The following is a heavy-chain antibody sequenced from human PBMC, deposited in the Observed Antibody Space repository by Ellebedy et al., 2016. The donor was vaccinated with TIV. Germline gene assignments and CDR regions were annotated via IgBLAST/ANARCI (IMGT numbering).Heavy chain of an antibody. D-gene: IGHD5-24*01. Sequence: PGGSLRLSCKGSGYSFTSYWIGWVRQMPGKGLEWMGIIYPGDSDTRYSPSFQGQVTISADKSISTAYLQWSSLKASDTAMYYCARLKRSMATIPWGAFDIWGQGTMVTVSS. V-gene: IGHV5-51*01. CDR2: IYPGDSDT. J-gene: IGHJ3*02. CDR3: ARLKRSMATIPWGAFDI. CDR1: GYSFTSYW.